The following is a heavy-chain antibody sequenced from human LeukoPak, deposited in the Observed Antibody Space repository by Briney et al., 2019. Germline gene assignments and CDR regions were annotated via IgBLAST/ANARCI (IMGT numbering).Heavy chain of an antibody. D-gene: IGHD3-22*01. V-gene: IGHV3-23*01. J-gene: IGHJ4*02. CDR1: GFTFSSYA. CDR2: ISGSGGST. CDR3: AKDLDNVYYDSSGIFDY. Sequence: GGSLRLSCAASGFTFSSYAMSWVRQAPGEGLEWVSAISGSGGSTYYADSVKGRFTISRDNSKNTLYLQMNSLRAEDTAVYYCAKDLDNVYYDSSGIFDYWGQGTLVTVSS.